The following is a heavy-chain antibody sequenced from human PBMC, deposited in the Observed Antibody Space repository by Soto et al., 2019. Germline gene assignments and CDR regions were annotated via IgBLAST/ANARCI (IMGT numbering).Heavy chain of an antibody. CDR2: INAGNGHT. D-gene: IGHD6-19*01. V-gene: IGHV1-3*05. J-gene: IGHJ4*02. Sequence: QVQLVQSGAEEKKPGASVKVSCKASGYTFTVYAIHSVRQAPGQRLEWMGWINAGNGHTKYSQKFQGRVTITRDTSASTAYMELSSLRSEDTALYYCARAVAVPADFDYWGQGTLVTVSS. CDR3: ARAVAVPADFDY. CDR1: GYTFTVYA.